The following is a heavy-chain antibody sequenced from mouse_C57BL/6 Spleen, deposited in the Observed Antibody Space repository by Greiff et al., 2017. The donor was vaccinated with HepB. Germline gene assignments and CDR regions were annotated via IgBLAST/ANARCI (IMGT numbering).Heavy chain of an antibody. Sequence: QVQLQQPGAELVKPGASVQLSCKASGYTFTSYWMHWVKQRPGRGLEWIGRIDPNSGGTKYNEKFKSKATLTVDKPSSTAYMQLSSLTSEDSAVYYGAREGDEYWYIHVWGTGATVTVSS. V-gene: IGHV1-72*01. D-gene: IGHD3-3*01. CDR2: IDPNSGGT. CDR3: AREGDEYWYIHV. CDR1: GYTFTSYW. J-gene: IGHJ1*03.